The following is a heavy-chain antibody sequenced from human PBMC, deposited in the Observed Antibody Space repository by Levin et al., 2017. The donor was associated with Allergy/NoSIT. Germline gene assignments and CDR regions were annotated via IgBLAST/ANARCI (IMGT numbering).Heavy chain of an antibody. D-gene: IGHD3-10*01. CDR2: ITGSSSTI. CDR1: GFTFSSHH. V-gene: IGHV3-48*04. CDR3: ARPRPQDRGSFDY. J-gene: IGHJ4*02. Sequence: LSLTCAASGFTFSSHHMNWVRQAPGRGLEWVSYITGSSSTIYYADSVKGRFTVSRDNAKNSLYLQMNSLRADDTAVYYCARPRPQDRGSFDYWGQGTLVTVSS.